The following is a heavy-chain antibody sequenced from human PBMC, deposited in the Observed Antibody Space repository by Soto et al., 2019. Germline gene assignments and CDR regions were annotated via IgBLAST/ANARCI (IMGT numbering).Heavy chain of an antibody. Sequence: QVQLVESGGDLVKPGGSLRLSCAASGYTFSDYYMSWIRQAPGKGLELISYIDTSGTKIYYADSVKGRFTITRDNAKNSLYLEMNSLRGEDTAVYYCASHYDMWSGYLSPVDYWGQGTLVTVSS. CDR1: GYTFSDYY. J-gene: IGHJ4*02. D-gene: IGHD3-3*01. CDR3: ASHYDMWSGYLSPVDY. CDR2: IDTSGTKI. V-gene: IGHV3-11*01.